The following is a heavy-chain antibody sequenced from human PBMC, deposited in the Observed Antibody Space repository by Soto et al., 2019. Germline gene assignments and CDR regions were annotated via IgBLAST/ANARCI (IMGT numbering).Heavy chain of an antibody. J-gene: IGHJ5*02. CDR1: GGTFSSYA. CDR3: AAGITIFGVVGRWFDP. V-gene: IGHV1-69*06. Sequence: SVKVSCKASGGTFSSYAISWVRQAPGQGLEWMGGIIPIFGTANYAQKFQGRVTITADKSTSTAYMELSSLRSEDTAVYYCAAGITIFGVVGRWFDPWGQGTLITVSS. D-gene: IGHD3-3*01. CDR2: IIPIFGTA.